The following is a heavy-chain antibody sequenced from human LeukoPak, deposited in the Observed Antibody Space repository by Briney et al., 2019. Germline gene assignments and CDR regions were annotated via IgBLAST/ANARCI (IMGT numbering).Heavy chain of an antibody. CDR3: ARIEWERLGRAFDI. D-gene: IGHD1-26*01. Sequence: GGSLRLSCAASGFTFSSYAMSWVRQAPGKGLEWVSAISGSGGDTYYADSVKGRFTISRDNSKNTLFLQMISLRAEDTAVYYCARIEWERLGRAFDIWGQGTMVTVSS. V-gene: IGHV3-23*01. CDR1: GFTFSSYA. CDR2: ISGSGGDT. J-gene: IGHJ3*02.